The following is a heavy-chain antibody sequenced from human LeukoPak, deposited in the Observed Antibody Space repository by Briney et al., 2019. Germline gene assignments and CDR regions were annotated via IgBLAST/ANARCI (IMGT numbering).Heavy chain of an antibody. CDR1: GFTFSGSA. CDR2: IRSKANSYAT. Sequence: PGGSLRLSXAASGFTFSGSAMHWVRQASGKGLEWVGRIRSKANSYATAYAASVKGRFTISRDDSKNTAYLQMNSLKTEDTAVYYCSSFGGYYYYYMDVWGKGTTVTVSS. CDR3: SSFGGYYYYYMDV. V-gene: IGHV3-73*01. J-gene: IGHJ6*03. D-gene: IGHD3-16*01.